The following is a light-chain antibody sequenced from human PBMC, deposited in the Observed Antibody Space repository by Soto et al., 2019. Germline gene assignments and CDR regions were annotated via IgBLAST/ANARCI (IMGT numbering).Light chain of an antibody. CDR3: LQDYGYPRT. Sequence: AIQMTQSPSSLSASVGDRVTITCQASQGIRSDLAWYQKKSGKAPKLLIYAASSLQSGVPSRFSGSGFGSDFTLTISSLQPEDFATYYCLQDYGYPRTFGQGTSVEI. CDR2: AAS. V-gene: IGKV1-6*01. CDR1: QGIRSD. J-gene: IGKJ1*01.